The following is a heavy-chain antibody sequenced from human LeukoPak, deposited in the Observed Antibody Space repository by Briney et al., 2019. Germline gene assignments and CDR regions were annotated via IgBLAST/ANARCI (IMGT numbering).Heavy chain of an antibody. V-gene: IGHV3-48*03. D-gene: IGHD6-6*01. CDR1: GFTFSGYE. CDR3: ARYSRWGTGNWYFDL. CDR2: VGTTGDIR. J-gene: IGHJ2*01. Sequence: GGSLRLSCAGSGFTFSGYEMNWVRQAPGKGLEWLSYVGTTGDIRHYADSVTGRFTISRDNAENALHLQMNSLRVEDTAIYYCARYSRWGTGNWYFDLWGRGTLVTVSS.